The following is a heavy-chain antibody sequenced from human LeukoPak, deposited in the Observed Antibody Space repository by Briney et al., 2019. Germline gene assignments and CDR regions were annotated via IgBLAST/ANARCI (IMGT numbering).Heavy chain of an antibody. CDR1: GGSISRYY. V-gene: IGHV4-4*07. CDR2: IYTSGST. Sequence: PSETLSLTCTVSGGSISRYYWSWIRQPAGKGLEWIGRIYTSGSTNYNPSLKSRVTISVDTSKNQFSLKLSSVTAADTAVYYCARDLGDYGDYYFDYWGQGTLVTVSS. J-gene: IGHJ4*02. CDR3: ARDLGDYGDYYFDY. D-gene: IGHD4-17*01.